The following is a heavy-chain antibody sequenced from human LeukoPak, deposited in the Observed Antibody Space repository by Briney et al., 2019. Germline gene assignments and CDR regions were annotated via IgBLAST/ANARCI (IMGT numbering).Heavy chain of an antibody. CDR3: VRGAVGSTPHVAFDI. J-gene: IGHJ3*02. V-gene: IGHV4-38-2*01. Sequence: PSETLSLTCAVSGYSISSGYYWGWIRQPPGKGLEWIGSIYHSGSTNSNPSLKSRVTMSVDTSKNQFSLRLSSVTAADTAVYYCVRGAVGSTPHVAFDIWGQGTMVTVSS. CDR1: GYSISSGYY. CDR2: IYHSGST. D-gene: IGHD1-26*01.